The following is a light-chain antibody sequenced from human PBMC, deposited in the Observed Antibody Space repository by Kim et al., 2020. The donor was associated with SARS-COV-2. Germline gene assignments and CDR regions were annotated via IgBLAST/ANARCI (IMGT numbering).Light chain of an antibody. CDR2: LNSDGSQ. CDR3: QTWGTGVRV. V-gene: IGLV4-69*01. CDR1: SGHSTYA. J-gene: IGLJ3*02. Sequence: SVKLTCSLTSGHSTYAIAWHQQQPGKGPRYLMKLNSDGSQTKGDGIPDCFSGSSSGTERYLTISSLQSEDEADYYCQTWGTGVRVFGGGTQLTVL.